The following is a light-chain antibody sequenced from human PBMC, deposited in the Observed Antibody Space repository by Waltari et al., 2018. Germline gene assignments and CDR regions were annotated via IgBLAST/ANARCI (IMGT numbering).Light chain of an antibody. Sequence: QSALTQPRSVSGSPGQSVTISCTGTSSDVGGYNYVSWYQQHPGKAPKLMIYDVNTRPSGVPDRVSGSKSGNTASLAISGLQAEDEADYYCCSFAGSYTFEVFGGGTKLAVL. CDR2: DVN. CDR1: SSDVGGYNY. CDR3: CSFAGSYTFEV. J-gene: IGLJ2*01. V-gene: IGLV2-11*01.